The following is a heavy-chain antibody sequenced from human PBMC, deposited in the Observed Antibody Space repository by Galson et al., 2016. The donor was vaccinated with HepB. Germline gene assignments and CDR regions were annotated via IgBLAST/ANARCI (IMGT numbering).Heavy chain of an antibody. J-gene: IGHJ2*01. CDR1: GFSLGNYW. CDR2: IKKDGSEI. V-gene: IGHV3-7*04. CDR3: TREFDL. Sequence: SLRLSCAASGFSLGNYWVNWARQAPGKGLEWLANIKKDGSEINYVDSVKGRFTISRDNAKTSLFLQMNTLRVEDTAVYYCTREFDLWGRGTQVTVSS.